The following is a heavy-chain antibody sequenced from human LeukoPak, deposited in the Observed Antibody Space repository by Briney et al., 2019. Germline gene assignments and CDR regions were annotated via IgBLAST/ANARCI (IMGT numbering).Heavy chain of an antibody. Sequence: SETLSLTCTVSGGSISSGSYYWSWIRQPAGKGLEWIGRIYTSGSTNYNPSPKSRVTISVDTSKNQFSLKLSSVTAADTAVYYCARWGYSGYDLSLSWFDPWGQGTLVTVSS. CDR1: GGSISSGSYY. D-gene: IGHD5-12*01. J-gene: IGHJ5*02. V-gene: IGHV4-61*02. CDR2: IYTSGST. CDR3: ARWGYSGYDLSLSWFDP.